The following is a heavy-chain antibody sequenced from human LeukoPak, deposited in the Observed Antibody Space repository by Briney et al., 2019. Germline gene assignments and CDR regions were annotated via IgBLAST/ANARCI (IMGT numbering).Heavy chain of an antibody. CDR1: GFTFSSYS. CDR2: ISSSSSTI. J-gene: IGHJ5*02. Sequence: GGSLRLSCAASGFTFSSYSMNWVRQAPGKGLEWVSYISSSSSTIYYADPVKGRFTISRDNAKNSLYLQMNSLRAEDTAVYYCARDTSDFWSGYYTGSRFDPWGQGTLVTVSS. D-gene: IGHD3-3*01. V-gene: IGHV3-48*01. CDR3: ARDTSDFWSGYYTGSRFDP.